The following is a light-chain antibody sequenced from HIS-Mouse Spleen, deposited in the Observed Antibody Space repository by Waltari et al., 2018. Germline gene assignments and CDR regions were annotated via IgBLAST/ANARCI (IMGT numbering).Light chain of an antibody. V-gene: IGLV3-25*03. Sequence: SYELTQPPSVSVSPGQTARITCSGDALPKQYAYWYQQKPGQAPVLVIYKDSERPSGIPGRFSGSSSGTPVTLTISGVQAEDEADYYCQSADSSGTYVVFGGGTKLTVL. CDR2: KDS. CDR1: ALPKQY. J-gene: IGLJ2*01. CDR3: QSADSSGTYVV.